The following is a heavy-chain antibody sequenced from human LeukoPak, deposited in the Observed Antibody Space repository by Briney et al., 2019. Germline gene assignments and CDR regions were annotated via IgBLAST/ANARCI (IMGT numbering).Heavy chain of an antibody. Sequence: GRSLRLSCAAYGFTFSSYAMAWVRQAPGKGLEWVAGISYDGSNKNYADSVKDRFTISRDNSKNTLYLQMNSLRAEDTAVYYCARDTGAVSQDYYYGMDVWGQGTTVTVSS. D-gene: IGHD1-14*01. CDR2: ISYDGSNK. CDR3: ARDTGAVSQDYYYGMDV. V-gene: IGHV3-30*04. CDR1: GFTFSSYA. J-gene: IGHJ6*02.